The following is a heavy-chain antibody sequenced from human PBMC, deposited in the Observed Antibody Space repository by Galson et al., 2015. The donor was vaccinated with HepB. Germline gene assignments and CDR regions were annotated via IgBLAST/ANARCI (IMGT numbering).Heavy chain of an antibody. J-gene: IGHJ2*01. D-gene: IGHD1-26*01. CDR1: GFTFSSYA. Sequence: SLRLSCAASGFTFSSYALNWVRQAPGQGLEWVSSISDAGACRYYADSVKGRFTISRDNAKKLLYLQMKSLTAGDTAVYYCAKRAAIVVNSYFDPWGHGTLVTVSS. CDR3: AKRAAIVVNSYFDP. V-gene: IGHV3-23*01. CDR2: ISDAGACR.